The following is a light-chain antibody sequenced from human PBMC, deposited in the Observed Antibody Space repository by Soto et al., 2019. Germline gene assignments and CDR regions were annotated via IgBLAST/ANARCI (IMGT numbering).Light chain of an antibody. CDR3: AAWDDSLSGPV. J-gene: IGLJ3*02. CDR2: TND. V-gene: IGLV1-47*02. CDR1: SSNIGRNP. Sequence: QSVLTQPPAASGTPGQRVTISGSGSSSNIGRNPVYWYQQVPGTAPKLLFYTNDQRPSGVPDRFSGSKSGTSASLAISGLRSEDEADYYCAAWDDSLSGPVFGGGTQLTVL.